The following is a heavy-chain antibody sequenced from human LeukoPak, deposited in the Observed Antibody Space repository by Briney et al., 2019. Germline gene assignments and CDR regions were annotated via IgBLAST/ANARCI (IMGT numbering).Heavy chain of an antibody. CDR2: ISAYNGNT. Sequence: ASVKVSCKASGYTFTSYGISWVRQAPGQGLEWMGWISAYNGNTNYAQKLQGRVTMTTDTSTSTAYMELRGLRSDDTAVYYCARDPFRYCTNGVCYSNWFDPWGQGTLVTVSS. CDR3: ARDPFRYCTNGVCYSNWFDP. J-gene: IGHJ5*02. D-gene: IGHD2-8*01. CDR1: GYTFTSYG. V-gene: IGHV1-18*01.